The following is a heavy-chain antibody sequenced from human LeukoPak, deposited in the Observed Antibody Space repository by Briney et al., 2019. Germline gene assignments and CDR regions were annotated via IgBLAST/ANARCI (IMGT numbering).Heavy chain of an antibody. Sequence: SVKVSCKASGGTFSSYAISWVRQAPGQGLEWMGGIIPIFGTANYAQKFQGRVTITADESTSTAYMELSSLRSEDTAMYYCATADYGDYVAAGEAFDYWGQGTLVTVSS. D-gene: IGHD4-17*01. CDR2: IIPIFGTA. V-gene: IGHV1-69*01. CDR3: ATADYGDYVAAGEAFDY. CDR1: GGTFSSYA. J-gene: IGHJ4*02.